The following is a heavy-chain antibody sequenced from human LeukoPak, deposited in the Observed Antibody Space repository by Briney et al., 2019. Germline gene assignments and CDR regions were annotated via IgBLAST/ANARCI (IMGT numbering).Heavy chain of an antibody. V-gene: IGHV3-23*01. J-gene: IGHJ5*01. CDR3: ANTRLP. CDR2: ISVGGERT. Sequence: GGSLRLYCAPSGFTFSDYGGIWLRQAPGKGLEWVSGISVGGERTYYGDSVKGRFTISRDNSKNTLYLQMNSLRDEDTGVYSCANTRLPWGQGTLVTVSS. CDR1: GFTFSDYG.